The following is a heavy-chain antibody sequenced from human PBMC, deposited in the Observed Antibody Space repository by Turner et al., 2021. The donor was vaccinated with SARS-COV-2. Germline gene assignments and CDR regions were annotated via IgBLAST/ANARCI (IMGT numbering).Heavy chain of an antibody. CDR3: ARGFLEWFVSPFDP. CDR2: INTHSGGT. CDR1: VYTFTGHY. Sequence: QVQLMQSGAEVKKPGASVKVSCKASVYTFTGHYLHWVRQALGQGLEWMGWINTHSGGTEYAQKFQGRVTMTRDTSISTAYMELSGLKSDDTAVYYCARGFLEWFVSPFDPWGQGTLVTVSS. D-gene: IGHD3-3*01. J-gene: IGHJ5*02. V-gene: IGHV1-2*02.